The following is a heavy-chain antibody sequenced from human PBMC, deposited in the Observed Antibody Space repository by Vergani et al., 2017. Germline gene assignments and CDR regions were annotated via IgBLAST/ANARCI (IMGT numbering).Heavy chain of an antibody. V-gene: IGHV3-30-3*01. CDR1: GFTFSSYA. D-gene: IGHD6-13*01. CDR3: ARDSHSSSWYYGVHGNFDY. Sequence: QVQLVESGGGVVQPGRSLRLSCAASGFTFSSYAMHWVRQAPGKGLEWVAVISYDGSNKYYADSVKGRFTISRDNSKNTLYLQMNSLRAEDTAVYYCARDSHSSSWYYGVHGNFDYWGQGTLVTVSS. CDR2: ISYDGSNK. J-gene: IGHJ4*02.